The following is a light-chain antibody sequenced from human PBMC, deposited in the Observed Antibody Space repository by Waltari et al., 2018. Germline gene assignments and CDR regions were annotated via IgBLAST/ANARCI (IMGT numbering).Light chain of an antibody. J-gene: IGKJ4*01. CDR2: DAS. V-gene: IGKV3-11*01. CDR3: QQRHNWPLT. Sequence: EIVLTQSPATLSLSPGEGATLSRRASESVRSYLAWYQQKPGQAPRLLIYDASNRASGIPARFSGSGSGTDFSLSISSLEPEDFAVYYCQQRHNWPLTFGGGTKVEIK. CDR1: ESVRSY.